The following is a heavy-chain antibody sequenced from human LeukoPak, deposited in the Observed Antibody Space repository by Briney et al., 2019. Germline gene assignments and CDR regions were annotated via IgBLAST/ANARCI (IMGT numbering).Heavy chain of an antibody. D-gene: IGHD6-19*01. J-gene: IGHJ4*02. CDR2: ISGSGGST. CDR1: GFTFSSYA. V-gene: IGHV3-23*01. Sequence: QAGGSLRLSCAASGFTFSSYAMSWVRQAPGKGLEWVSAISGSGGSTYYADSVKGRFTISRDNSKNTLSLQMYSLRAEDTALYYCAKADGSAWYRGDYWGQGTLVTVSS. CDR3: AKADGSAWYRGDY.